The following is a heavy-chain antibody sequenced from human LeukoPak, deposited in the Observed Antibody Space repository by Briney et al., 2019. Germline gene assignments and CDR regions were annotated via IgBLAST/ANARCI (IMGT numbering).Heavy chain of an antibody. D-gene: IGHD1-26*01. CDR3: ARVRGVGATPGYFDY. J-gene: IGHJ4*02. CDR2: IYYSGST. CDR1: GGSISSYY. Sequence: PSETLSLTCTVSGGSISSYYWSWIRQPPGKGLEWIGYIYYSGSTNYNPSLKSRVTTSVDTSKNQFSLKLSSVTAADTAVYYCARVRGVGATPGYFDYWGQGTLVTVSS. V-gene: IGHV4-59*12.